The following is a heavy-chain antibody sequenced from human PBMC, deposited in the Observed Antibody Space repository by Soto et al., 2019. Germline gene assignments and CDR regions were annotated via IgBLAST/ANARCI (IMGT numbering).Heavy chain of an antibody. Sequence: VKVSCKASGGTFSSYTISWVRQAPGQGLEWMGRIIPILGIANYAQKFQGRVTIAADKSTSTAYMELSSLRSEDTAVYYCASPPKDYDYGDYVLVYWGQGTLVTVSS. CDR1: GGTFSSYT. V-gene: IGHV1-69*02. CDR3: ASPPKDYDYGDYVLVY. CDR2: IIPILGIA. D-gene: IGHD4-17*01. J-gene: IGHJ4*02.